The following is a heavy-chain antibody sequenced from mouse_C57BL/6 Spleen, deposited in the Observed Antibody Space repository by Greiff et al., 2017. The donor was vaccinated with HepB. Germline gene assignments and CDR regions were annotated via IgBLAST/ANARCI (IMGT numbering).Heavy chain of an antibody. CDR1: GYSFTGYY. CDR3: ARKGYDYDGGYAMDY. CDR2: INPSTGGT. V-gene: IGHV1-42*01. D-gene: IGHD2-4*01. Sequence: EVQLQQSGPELVKPGASVKISCKASGYSFTGYYMNWVKQSPEKSLEWIGEINPSTGGTTYNQKFKDKATLTADKSSSTAYMQLSSLTYEDSAVYYCARKGYDYDGGYAMDYWGQGTSVTVSS. J-gene: IGHJ4*01.